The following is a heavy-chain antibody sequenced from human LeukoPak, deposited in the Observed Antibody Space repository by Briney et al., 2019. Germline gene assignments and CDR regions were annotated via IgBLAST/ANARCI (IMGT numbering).Heavy chain of an antibody. Sequence: ASVKVSCKASGGTFSSYAISWVRQAPGQGLEWMGGIIPIFGTANYAQKFQGRVTITADESTSTAYMELSSLRSEDTAVYYCARLRYYGSGSYPMTGNWFDPWGQGTLVTVSS. CDR3: ARLRYYGSGSYPMTGNWFDP. CDR1: GGTFSSYA. V-gene: IGHV1-69*01. D-gene: IGHD3-10*01. CDR2: IIPIFGTA. J-gene: IGHJ5*02.